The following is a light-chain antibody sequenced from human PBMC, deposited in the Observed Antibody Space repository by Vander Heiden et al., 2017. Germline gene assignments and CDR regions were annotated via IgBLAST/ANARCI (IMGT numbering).Light chain of an antibody. CDR1: SSNIGNNY. CDR2: DNN. Sequence: QSVLTQPPSVSAAPGQKATTSCSGSSSNIGNNYVSRYQQLPETAPKLLIYDNNKRPSGIPDRFSGSKSGTSATLGITGLQTGDEADYYCGTWDSSLSAHVFGTGTKVTVL. V-gene: IGLV1-51*01. CDR3: GTWDSSLSAHV. J-gene: IGLJ1*01.